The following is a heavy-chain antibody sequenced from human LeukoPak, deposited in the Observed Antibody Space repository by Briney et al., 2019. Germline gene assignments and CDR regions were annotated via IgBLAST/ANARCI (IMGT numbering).Heavy chain of an antibody. V-gene: IGHV1-2*04. CDR3: ARDGTATDAFDI. J-gene: IGHJ3*02. D-gene: IGHD5-24*01. Sequence: ASVKVSSKASGYTFTGYYMHWVRQAPGQGLAWMGWINPNSGGTNYAQKFQGWVTMTRDTSISTAYMELSRLRTDDTAVYYCARDGTATDAFDIWGQGTMVTVSS. CDR2: INPNSGGT. CDR1: GYTFTGYY.